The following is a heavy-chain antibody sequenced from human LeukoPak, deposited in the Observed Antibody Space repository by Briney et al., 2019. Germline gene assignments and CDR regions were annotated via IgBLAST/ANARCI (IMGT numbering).Heavy chain of an antibody. CDR1: GFTFSDYS. Sequence: VGSLRLSCAASGFTFSDYSMNWVRQAPGKGLEWISYIGIDSGNTNYADSVKGRFTISGDKAKNSLYLQMNSLRVEDRAVYYCARDYKYAFDNWGQGTLVTVSS. D-gene: IGHD5-24*01. CDR2: IGIDSGNT. J-gene: IGHJ4*02. V-gene: IGHV3-48*01. CDR3: ARDYKYAFDN.